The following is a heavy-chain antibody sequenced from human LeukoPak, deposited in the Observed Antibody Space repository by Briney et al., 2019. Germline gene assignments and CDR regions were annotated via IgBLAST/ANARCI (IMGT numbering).Heavy chain of an antibody. CDR2: ISGSGGST. CDR3: AKDPSYDSSGSEVDY. V-gene: IGHV3-23*01. J-gene: IGHJ4*02. D-gene: IGHD3-22*01. CDR1: GFTFSSYA. Sequence: GSLRLSCAASGFTFSSYAMSWVRQAPGKGLEWVSAISGSGGSTYYADSVKGRFTISRDNSKNTLYLQMNSLRAEDTAVYYCAKDPSYDSSGSEVDYWGQGTLVTVSS.